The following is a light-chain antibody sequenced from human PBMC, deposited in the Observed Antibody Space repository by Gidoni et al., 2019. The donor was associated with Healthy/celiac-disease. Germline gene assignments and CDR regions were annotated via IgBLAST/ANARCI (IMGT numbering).Light chain of an antibody. Sequence: DIQLTQSPSFRSASVGDRVTITCRASQGISSYLAWYQQKPGKAPKLLIYAASTLQGGVPSRFSGSGSGTEFTLTISSLQPEDFATYSCQQLSSSPLTFGPGTNVDIK. J-gene: IGKJ3*01. CDR1: QGISSY. V-gene: IGKV1-9*01. CDR2: AAS. CDR3: QQLSSSPLT.